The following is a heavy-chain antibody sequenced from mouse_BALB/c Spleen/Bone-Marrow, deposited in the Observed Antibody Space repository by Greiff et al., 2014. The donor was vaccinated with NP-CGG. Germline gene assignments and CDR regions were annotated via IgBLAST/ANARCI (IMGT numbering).Heavy chain of an antibody. Sequence: EVKLVESGAELVKPGASVKLSCTASGFNIKDTYMHWVKQRPEQGLEWIGRIDPANGNTKYDPKFQGKATITADTSSNTAYLQLSSLTSEDTVVYYCARSGVGPFAYWGQGTLVTVSA. J-gene: IGHJ3*01. CDR3: ARSGVGPFAY. CDR1: GFNIKDTY. V-gene: IGHV14-3*02. CDR2: IDPANGNT. D-gene: IGHD4-1*01.